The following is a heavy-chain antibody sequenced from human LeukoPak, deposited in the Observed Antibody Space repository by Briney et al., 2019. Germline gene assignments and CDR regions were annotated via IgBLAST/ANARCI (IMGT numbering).Heavy chain of an antibody. D-gene: IGHD3-22*01. Sequence: GRSLRLSCAASGFTFSSYGMHWVRQAPGKGLEWAAVISYDGSNKYYADSVKGRFTISRDNSKNTLYLQMNSLRAEDTAVYYCAKDPEYYYDSSGYIDYWGQGTLVTVSS. CDR1: GFTFSSYG. CDR2: ISYDGSNK. CDR3: AKDPEYYYDSSGYIDY. J-gene: IGHJ4*02. V-gene: IGHV3-30*18.